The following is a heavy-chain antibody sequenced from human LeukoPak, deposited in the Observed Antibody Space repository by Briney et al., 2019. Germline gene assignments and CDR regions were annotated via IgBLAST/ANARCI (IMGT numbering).Heavy chain of an antibody. CDR1: GFTVSSSY. J-gene: IGHJ4*02. Sequence: GGSLRLSCAASGFTVSSSYMGWVRQAPGKGLEWVSVIYSGGSTYYADSVKGRFTISRHNSKDTLYLQMNSLRAEDTAVYYRARMTTVTIFDYWGQGTLVTVSS. V-gene: IGHV3-53*04. D-gene: IGHD4-17*01. CDR2: IYSGGST. CDR3: ARMTTVTIFDY.